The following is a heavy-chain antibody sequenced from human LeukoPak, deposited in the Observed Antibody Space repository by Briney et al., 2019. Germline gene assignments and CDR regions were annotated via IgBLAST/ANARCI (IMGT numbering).Heavy chain of an antibody. J-gene: IGHJ4*01. CDR1: AFTSHLHA. Sequence: RGRSLSPASPTPAFTSHLHATHCPRQTPPNWQACTAFRRSHARATYYADSVQGRPTISRDNSKTRLYLPMSSLRPEDTAVYYCARFDYLSGYYPLDHWRHGTLATVSS. CDR2: RRSHARAT. V-gene: IGHV3-30*02. D-gene: IGHD3-9*01. CDR3: ARFDYLSGYYPLDH.